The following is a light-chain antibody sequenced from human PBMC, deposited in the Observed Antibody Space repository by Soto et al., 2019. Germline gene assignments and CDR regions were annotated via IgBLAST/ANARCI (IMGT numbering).Light chain of an antibody. CDR2: EGI. V-gene: IGLV2-23*01. CDR1: SSDIGTYNL. Sequence: QSVLTQPASVSGSPGQSITISCTGTSSDIGTYNLVSWYQHYPGKAPKLMIYEGIKRPSGVSNRFSGSKSDNTAFLTISGPQAEDEADYYCCSYAGSGTDNYVFGSGTKVTVL. CDR3: CSYAGSGTDNYV. J-gene: IGLJ1*01.